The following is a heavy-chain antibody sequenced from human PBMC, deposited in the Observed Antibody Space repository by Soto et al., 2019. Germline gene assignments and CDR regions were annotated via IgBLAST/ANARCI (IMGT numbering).Heavy chain of an antibody. V-gene: IGHV3-23*01. CDR2: ISGSGGST. D-gene: IGHD3-22*01. CDR1: GFTFSSYA. CDR3: AKPHDSSGYYYVMDAFAI. Sequence: HPGGSLRLSCAASGFTFSSYAMSWVRQAPGKGLEWVSAISGSGGSTYYADSVKGRFTISRDNSKNTLYLQMNSLRAEDTAVYYCAKPHDSSGYYYVMDAFAIWGQGTMVTVSS. J-gene: IGHJ3*02.